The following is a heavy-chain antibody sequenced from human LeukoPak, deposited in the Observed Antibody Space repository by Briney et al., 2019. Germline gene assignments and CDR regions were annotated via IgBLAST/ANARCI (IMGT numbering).Heavy chain of an antibody. Sequence: GASVKVSCKASGYTFTAYYMHWVRQAPGQGLEWMGWINPNSGGTNYAQKFQGRVTMTRDTSISTAYMELSRLRSDDTAVYYCASPSGFSGYEPFDYWGQGTLVTVSS. CDR2: INPNSGGT. J-gene: IGHJ4*02. V-gene: IGHV1-2*02. D-gene: IGHD5-12*01. CDR1: GYTFTAYY. CDR3: ASPSGFSGYEPFDY.